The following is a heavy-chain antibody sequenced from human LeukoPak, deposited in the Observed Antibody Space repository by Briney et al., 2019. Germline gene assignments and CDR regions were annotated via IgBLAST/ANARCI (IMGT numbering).Heavy chain of an antibody. D-gene: IGHD3-22*01. V-gene: IGHV1-46*01. CDR1: GYTFTSYY. CDR2: INPSGGRT. J-gene: IGHJ4*02. CDR3: AKSRTYYYDSSKGGFDY. Sequence: GASVKVSCKASGYTFTSYYIHWVRQAPGQGLEWMGLINPSGGRTNYAQRFQGRVTMTRDMSTSIVYMELSSLRSEDTAVYYCAKSRTYYYDSSKGGFDYWGQGTLVTVSS.